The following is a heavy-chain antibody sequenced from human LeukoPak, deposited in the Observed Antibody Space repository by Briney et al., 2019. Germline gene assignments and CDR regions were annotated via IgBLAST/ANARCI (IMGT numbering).Heavy chain of an antibody. CDR3: VRWDSGSPGD. V-gene: IGHV3-72*01. D-gene: IGHD1-26*01. J-gene: IGHJ4*02. CDR1: GFTFSDHY. Sequence: PGGSLRLSCAASGFTFSDHYIDWVRQAPGKGLEWVGRSKNKLNGYTIEYAASVKGRFTISRDDSKKSLYLQMDSLKTEDTATYYCVRWDSGSPGDWGQGTLVTVSS. CDR2: SKNKLNGYTI.